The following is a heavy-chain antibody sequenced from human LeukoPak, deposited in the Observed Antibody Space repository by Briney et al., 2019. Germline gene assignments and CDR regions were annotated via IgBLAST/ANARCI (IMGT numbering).Heavy chain of an antibody. CDR1: GFTFSNYG. V-gene: IGHV3-33*01. CDR2: IWYDGSNK. D-gene: IGHD6-13*01. CDR3: ARDIGAAAGNFDY. Sequence: PEGSLRLSCAASGFTFSNYGMHWVRQAPGKGLEWVAFIWYDGSNKYYADSVKGRFTISRDNSKNTLYLQMNSLRAEDTAVYYCARDIGAAAGNFDYWGQGTLATVSS. J-gene: IGHJ4*02.